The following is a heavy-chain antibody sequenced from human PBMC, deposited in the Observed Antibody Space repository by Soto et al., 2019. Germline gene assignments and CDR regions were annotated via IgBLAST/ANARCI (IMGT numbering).Heavy chain of an antibody. D-gene: IGHD1-26*01. CDR2: ISYDGSNK. CDR3: ARDHSGSLDY. CDR1: GFTFSSYA. V-gene: IGHV3-30-3*01. Sequence: GGSLRLSCAASGFTFSSYAMHWVRQAPGEGLEWVAVISYDGSNKYYADSVKGRFTISRDNSKNTLYLQMNSLRAEDTAVYYCARDHSGSLDYWGQGTLVTVSS. J-gene: IGHJ4*02.